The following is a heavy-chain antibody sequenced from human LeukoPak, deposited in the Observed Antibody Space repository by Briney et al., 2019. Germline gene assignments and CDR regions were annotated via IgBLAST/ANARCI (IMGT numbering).Heavy chain of an antibody. V-gene: IGHV3-23*01. Sequence: PGGSLRLSCAASGFTFSSYAMSWVRQAPGKGLEWVSAISGSGGSTYYADSVKGRFTISRDNSKNTLYLQMNSLRAEDMALYYCAKDVSSMVRGKSDAFDIWGQGTMVTVSS. CDR3: AKDVSSMVRGKSDAFDI. J-gene: IGHJ3*02. D-gene: IGHD3-10*01. CDR1: GFTFSSYA. CDR2: ISGSGGST.